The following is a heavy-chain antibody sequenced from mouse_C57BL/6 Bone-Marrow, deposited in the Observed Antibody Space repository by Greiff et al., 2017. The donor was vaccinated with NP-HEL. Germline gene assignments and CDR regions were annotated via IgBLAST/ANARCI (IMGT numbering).Heavy chain of an antibody. J-gene: IGHJ3*01. CDR1: GFTFSDYY. Sequence: EVKLVESGGGLVQPGGSLKLSCAASGFTFSDYYMYWVRQTPEKRLEWVAYISNGGGSTYYPDTVKGRFTISRDNAKNTLYLQMSRLKSEDTAMYYCARHYDYGPFAYWGQGTLVTVSA. V-gene: IGHV5-12*01. CDR3: ARHYDYGPFAY. CDR2: ISNGGGST. D-gene: IGHD2-4*01.